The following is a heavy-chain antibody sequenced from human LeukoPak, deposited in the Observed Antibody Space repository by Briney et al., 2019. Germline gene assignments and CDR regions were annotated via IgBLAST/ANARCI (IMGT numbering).Heavy chain of an antibody. D-gene: IGHD3-3*01. V-gene: IGHV3-15*01. CDR2: IKSKKDGEIT. J-gene: IGHJ4*02. CDR3: STGGGVLRFL. Sequence: GGSLRLSCAASGINFSSAWMSWVRQAPGKGLEWVGRIKSKKDGEITDYAASVKGRFTISRDDSKDTLYLQMNSLKTEDTAVYYCSTGGGVLRFLGGQGTLVTVSS. CDR1: GINFSSAW.